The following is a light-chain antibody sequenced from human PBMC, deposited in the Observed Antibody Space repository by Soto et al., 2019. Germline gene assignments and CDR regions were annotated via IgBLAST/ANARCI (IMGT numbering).Light chain of an antibody. Sequence: QSVLTQPPSASGSPGQSVTISCTGASSDVGGYNYVSWYQQHPGKAPKLMIYEVNKRPSGVPDRFSGSKSGNTASLTVSGLQAEEEDDYYCSSYAGSKTLVFGGGTQLTVL. V-gene: IGLV2-8*01. CDR1: SSDVGGYNY. J-gene: IGLJ2*01. CDR3: SSYAGSKTLV. CDR2: EVN.